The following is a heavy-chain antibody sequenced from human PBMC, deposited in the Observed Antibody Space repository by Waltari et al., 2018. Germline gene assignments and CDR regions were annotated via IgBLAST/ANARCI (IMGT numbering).Heavy chain of an antibody. D-gene: IGHD1-26*01. CDR2: ISSSSSYI. CDR3: ARSVGATEFQH. CDR1: GFTFSSYS. V-gene: IGHV3-21*01. Sequence: EVQLVESGGGLVKPGGSLRLSCAASGFTFSSYSMNWVRQAPGKGLEWFSSISSSSSYIYYADSVKGRFTISRDNAKNSLYLQMNSLRAEDTAVYYCARSVGATEFQHWGQGTLVTVSS. J-gene: IGHJ1*01.